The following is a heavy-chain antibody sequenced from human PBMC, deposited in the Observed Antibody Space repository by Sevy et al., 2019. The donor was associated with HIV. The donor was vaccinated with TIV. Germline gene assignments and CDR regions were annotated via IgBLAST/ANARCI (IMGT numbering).Heavy chain of an antibody. J-gene: IGHJ5*02. CDR2: IWYDGSNK. D-gene: IGHD3-9*01. Sequence: GGSLRLSCAASGFNLRNYGMHWVRQAPGKGLEWVAVIWYDGSNKYYGDSVKGRFTIPRDNSKNTGYLQMNSLRAEDTALYYCARAEGRRYFDPSGWFDPWGQGTLVTVSS. V-gene: IGHV3-33*01. CDR1: GFNLRNYG. CDR3: ARAEGRRYFDPSGWFDP.